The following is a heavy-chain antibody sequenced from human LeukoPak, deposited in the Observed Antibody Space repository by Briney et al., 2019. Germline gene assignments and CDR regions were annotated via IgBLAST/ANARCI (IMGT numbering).Heavy chain of an antibody. J-gene: IGHJ3*02. CDR3: TRQAPYSSSPDAFDI. CDR2: IRSKANSYAT. V-gene: IGHV3-73*01. Sequence: PGRSPRLSCAASGFTFSGSAMHWVCQASGKGLEWVGRIRSKANSYATAYAASVKGRFTISRDDSKNTAYLQMNSLKTEDTAVYYCTRQAPYSSSPDAFDIWGQGTMVTVSS. D-gene: IGHD6-6*01. CDR1: GFTFSGSA.